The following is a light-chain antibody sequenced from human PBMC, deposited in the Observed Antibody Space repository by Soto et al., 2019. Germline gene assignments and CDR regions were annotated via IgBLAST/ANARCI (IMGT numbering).Light chain of an antibody. CDR1: QTISTH. Sequence: DIQMTQSPSSLSASVGDRVTITCRASQTISTHLNLYQQQQAKAPKLLIYAASTLQSGVPSRFSGSGSGTDFTLTINSLQPEDVATYYCQQSLTIPYTFGQGTKLEIK. CDR2: AAS. V-gene: IGKV1-39*01. J-gene: IGKJ2*01. CDR3: QQSLTIPYT.